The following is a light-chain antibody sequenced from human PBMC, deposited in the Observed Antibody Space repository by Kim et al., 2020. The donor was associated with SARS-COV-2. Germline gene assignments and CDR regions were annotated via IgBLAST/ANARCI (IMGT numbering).Light chain of an antibody. J-gene: IGLJ2*01. CDR3: NSRDSRGNHLVV. Sequence: SSELTQDPAVSVALGQTVRITCQGDSLRSYYASWYQQKPGQAPVLVIYGKNNRPSGIPDRFSGSSSGHTASLTITGAQAEDEADYYCNSRDSRGNHLVVF. CDR1: SLRSYY. CDR2: GKN. V-gene: IGLV3-19*01.